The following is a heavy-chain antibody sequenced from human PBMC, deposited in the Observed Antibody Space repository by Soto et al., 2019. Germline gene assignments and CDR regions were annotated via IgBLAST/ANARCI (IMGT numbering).Heavy chain of an antibody. CDR1: GVSISSYY. V-gene: IGHV4-59*08. Sequence: PSETLSLTCTVSGVSISSYYWSWIRQPPGKGLEWIGYIYYSGSTNYNPSLKSRVTISVDTSKNQFSLKLSSVTAADTAVYYCARLKDGSGFIDYWGQGTLVTVSS. CDR3: ARLKDGSGFIDY. J-gene: IGHJ4*02. D-gene: IGHD6-19*01. CDR2: IYYSGST.